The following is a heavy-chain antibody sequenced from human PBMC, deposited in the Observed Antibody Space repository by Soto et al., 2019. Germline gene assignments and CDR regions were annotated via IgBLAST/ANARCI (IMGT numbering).Heavy chain of an antibody. D-gene: IGHD6-13*01. V-gene: IGHV3-53*01. CDR3: ARASIASAGYYFDY. CDR2: IYSGGST. CDR1: GFTVSTNY. Sequence: EVQLVESGGGLIQPGGSLRLSCAASGFTVSTNYMSWVRQAPGKGLEWVSVIYSGGSTYYADSVKGGFTISRDNTMNTMYLKMNSLRAEDTAVYYCARASIASAGYYFDYWGQGTLVTVSS. J-gene: IGHJ4*02.